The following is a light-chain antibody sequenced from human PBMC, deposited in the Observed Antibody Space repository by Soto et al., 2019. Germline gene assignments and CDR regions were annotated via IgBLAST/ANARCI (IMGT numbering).Light chain of an antibody. CDR3: QLRSNWPPTWT. CDR2: DAS. J-gene: IGKJ1*01. V-gene: IGKV3-11*01. Sequence: EIVLTQSPATLSLSPGERATLSCRASQSINSYLAWYQHKPGQAPRLLIYDASTRAAGIPTPFSGSGSGTDFTLTISSLEPEDFAVYFCQLRSNWPPTWTFGQGTKVEVK. CDR1: QSINSY.